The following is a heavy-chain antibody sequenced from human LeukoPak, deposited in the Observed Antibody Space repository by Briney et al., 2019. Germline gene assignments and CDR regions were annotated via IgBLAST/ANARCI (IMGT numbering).Heavy chain of an antibody. CDR1: DDSISDYY. D-gene: IGHD5-12*01. V-gene: IGHV4-59*01. Sequence: SETLSLTCTVSDDSISDYYRGWIRQPPGKGLEWIGSIYYSGSTNYNPSLKSRVTISVDTSKNQFSLKLSSVTAADTAVYYCARAKYSGYEDYYYYGMDVWGQGTTVTVSS. J-gene: IGHJ6*02. CDR3: ARAKYSGYEDYYYYGMDV. CDR2: IYYSGST.